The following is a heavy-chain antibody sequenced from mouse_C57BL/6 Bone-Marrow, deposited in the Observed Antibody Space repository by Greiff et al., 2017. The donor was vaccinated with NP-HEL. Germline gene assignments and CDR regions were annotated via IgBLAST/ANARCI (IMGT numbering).Heavy chain of an antibody. CDR1: GYTFTSYG. Sequence: VKLMESGAELARPGASVKLSCKASGYTFTSYGISWVKQRTGQGLEWIGEIYPRSGNTYYNETFKGTAPLTADKSSSTAYMELRSLTAEDSAVYFCARYNGNYLYYFDYWGQGTTLTVSS. V-gene: IGHV1-81*01. CDR2: IYPRSGNT. J-gene: IGHJ2*01. D-gene: IGHD2-1*01. CDR3: ARYNGNYLYYFDY.